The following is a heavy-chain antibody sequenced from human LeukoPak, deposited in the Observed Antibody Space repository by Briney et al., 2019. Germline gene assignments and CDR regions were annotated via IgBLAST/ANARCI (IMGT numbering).Heavy chain of an antibody. CDR1: GFTFSSYW. CDR2: IKQDGSEE. CDR3: ARDYSSGWYLGWYFDL. J-gene: IGHJ2*01. Sequence: GGSLRLSCAASGFTFSSYWMSWVRQAPGKGLEWVANIKQDGSEEDYVDSVKGRFTISRDNAKNSLYLQMNSLRAEDTAVYYCARDYSSGWYLGWYFDLWGRGTLVTVSS. D-gene: IGHD6-19*01. V-gene: IGHV3-7*01.